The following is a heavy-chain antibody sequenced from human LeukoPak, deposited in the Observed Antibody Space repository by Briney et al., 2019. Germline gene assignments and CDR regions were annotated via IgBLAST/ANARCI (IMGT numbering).Heavy chain of an antibody. CDR1: GYTLTELS. CDR2: FDPEDGET. D-gene: IGHD2/OR15-2a*01. CDR3: ASISSHFLRPPYFAY. V-gene: IGHV1-24*01. J-gene: IGHJ4*02. Sequence: ASVKVSCKVSGYTLTELSMRWVRQAPGKGLEWMGGFDPEDGETIYAQKFQGRVTMTEDTSTDTAYMELSSLRSEDTAVYYCASISSHFLRPPYFAYWGQGTLVTVSS.